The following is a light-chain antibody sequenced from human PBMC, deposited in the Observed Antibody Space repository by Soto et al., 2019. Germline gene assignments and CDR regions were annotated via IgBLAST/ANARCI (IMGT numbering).Light chain of an antibody. Sequence: QSALTQPASVSGSPGQSITISCTGTSSDVGGYNYVSWYQHHPGKAPKLMIYEVSNRPSGVSNRFSGSKSGNTSSLTISGPQAEDEADYYCSSYTGSSTPLFGGGTKLTVL. CDR3: SSYTGSSTPL. CDR2: EVS. V-gene: IGLV2-14*01. CDR1: SSDVGGYNY. J-gene: IGLJ3*02.